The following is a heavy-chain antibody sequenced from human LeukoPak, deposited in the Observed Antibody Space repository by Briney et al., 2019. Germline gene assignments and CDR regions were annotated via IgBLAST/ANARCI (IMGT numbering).Heavy chain of an antibody. CDR1: GVTFSSYW. Sequence: PRGCLRLSCAASGVTFSSYWMHSVRQAPGKGLVCVSRIITDGSSTNYAHSVKGAFTISRDNATNTLYLHMSSLRDQDTAVYFCARDPSACHQPIDSWGQGTLVTVSS. J-gene: IGHJ4*02. CDR2: IITDGSST. V-gene: IGHV3-74*01. D-gene: IGHD3-3*01. CDR3: ARDPSACHQPIDS.